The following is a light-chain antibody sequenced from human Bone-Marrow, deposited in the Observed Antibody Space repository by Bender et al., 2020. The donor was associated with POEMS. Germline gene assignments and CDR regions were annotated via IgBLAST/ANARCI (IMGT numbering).Light chain of an antibody. V-gene: IGLV2-8*01. CDR1: NNDIGGYDF. Sequence: QSALTQPPSASGPPGQSVTISCTGTNNDIGGYDFVSWYQLHPGKAPRLIIYEVTKRPSGVPDRFSGSKSDYTASLAISGLHSGDEADYYCAAADDNLNGWVFGGGTKLTVL. J-gene: IGLJ3*02. CDR2: EVT. CDR3: AAADDNLNGWV.